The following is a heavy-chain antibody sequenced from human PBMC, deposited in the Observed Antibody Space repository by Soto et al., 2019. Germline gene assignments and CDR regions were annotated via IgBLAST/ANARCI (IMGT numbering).Heavy chain of an antibody. V-gene: IGHV4-30-4*01. Sequence: QVQLQESGPGLVKPSQTLSLTCTVSGGSISSGDYYWSWIRQPPGKGLEWIGYIYYSGSIYYNPSLKSRVTISVDTSKNQFSLKLSSVTAADTAVYYCARVGFGELLAHGMDVWGQGTTVTVSS. CDR3: ARVGFGELLAHGMDV. D-gene: IGHD3-10*01. CDR1: GGSISSGDYY. J-gene: IGHJ6*02. CDR2: IYYSGSI.